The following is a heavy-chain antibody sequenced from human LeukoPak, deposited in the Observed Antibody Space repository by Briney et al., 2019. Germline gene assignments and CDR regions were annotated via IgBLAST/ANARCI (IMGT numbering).Heavy chain of an antibody. CDR3: ARDVWAGGVVGPALGDY. Sequence: ASVKVSCRASGYTFTSYGISWVRQAPGQGLEWMGWISAYNGNTNYAQKLQGRVTMTTDTSTSIAYMELRSLRSDDTAVYYCARDVWAGGVVGPALGDYWGQGTLVTVSS. V-gene: IGHV1-18*01. CDR2: ISAYNGNT. D-gene: IGHD1-26*01. CDR1: GYTFTSYG. J-gene: IGHJ4*02.